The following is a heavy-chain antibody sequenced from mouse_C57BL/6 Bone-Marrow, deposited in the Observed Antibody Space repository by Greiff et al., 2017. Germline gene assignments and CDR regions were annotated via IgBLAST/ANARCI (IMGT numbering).Heavy chain of an antibody. V-gene: IGHV1-75*01. D-gene: IGHD2-3*01. J-gene: IGHJ4*01. CDR2: IFPGSGST. CDR1: GYTFTDYY. Sequence: QVQLQQSGPELVKPGASVKISCKASGYTFTDYYINWVKQRPGQGLEWIGWIFPGSGSTYYNEKFKGKATLTVDKSSSTAYMLLSSLTSEDSAVYFCARWGGWLLYYWAMDYWGQGTSVTVSS. CDR3: ARWGGWLLYYWAMDY.